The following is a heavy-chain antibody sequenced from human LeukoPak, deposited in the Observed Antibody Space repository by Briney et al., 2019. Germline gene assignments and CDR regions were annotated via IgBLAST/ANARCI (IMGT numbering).Heavy chain of an antibody. CDR1: GDSISSYY. Sequence: SETLFLTCTVSGDSISSYYWSWIRQPPGKGLEWIGYIYYSGSSNYNPSLKSRVTISVDTSKNQFSLKLSSVTAADTAVYYCARNYGGNPRGAFDIWGQGTMVTVSS. CDR2: IYYSGSS. D-gene: IGHD4-23*01. CDR3: ARNYGGNPRGAFDI. V-gene: IGHV4-59*01. J-gene: IGHJ3*02.